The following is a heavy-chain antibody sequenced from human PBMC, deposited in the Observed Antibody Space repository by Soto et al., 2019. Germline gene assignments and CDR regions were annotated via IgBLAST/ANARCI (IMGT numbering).Heavy chain of an antibody. J-gene: IGHJ4*02. V-gene: IGHV3-23*01. CDR3: AKDSTVTNDEGDFAY. CDR1: GFTFSSYA. Sequence: PGGSLRLSCAASGFTFSSYAMSWVRQAPGKGLEWVSAISGSGGSTYYADSVKGRFTISRDNSKNTLYLQMNSLRAEDTAVYYCAKDSTVTNDEGDFAYWGQGTLVTVSS. D-gene: IGHD4-17*01. CDR2: ISGSGGST.